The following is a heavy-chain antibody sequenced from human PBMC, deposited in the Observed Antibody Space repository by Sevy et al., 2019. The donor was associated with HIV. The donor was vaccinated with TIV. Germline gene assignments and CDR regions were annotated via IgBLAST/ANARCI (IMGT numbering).Heavy chain of an antibody. CDR3: AKGQQLITQSGSYFYYGMNV. D-gene: IGHD6-13*01. V-gene: IGHV3-9*01. J-gene: IGHJ6*02. Sequence: GGSLRLSCAASNLTFEDYAMHWVRQAPGKGVEWVSGITWNGADIGFAASVKGRFTISGANAKSSVYLQINSLTPEDTGVYYCAKGQQLITQSGSYFYYGMNVWGQGTTVTVSS. CDR1: NLTFEDYA. CDR2: ITWNGADI.